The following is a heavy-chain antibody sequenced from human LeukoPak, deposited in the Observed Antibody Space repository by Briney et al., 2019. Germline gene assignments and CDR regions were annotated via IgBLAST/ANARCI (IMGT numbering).Heavy chain of an antibody. CDR2: LYSSGYS. J-gene: IGHJ4*02. D-gene: IGHD5-12*01. CDR1: GFSVSSNY. V-gene: IGHV3-66*01. CDR3: AAKGNGYTGTYVFAH. Sequence: GGSLTLSCAASGFSVSSNYMSWVRQAPGKGLEWVSVLYSSGYSKYADSVKGRFSISRDTSEDTLSLQMNSLRAEDSAVYYCAAKGNGYTGTYVFAHWGRGTLVTVSS.